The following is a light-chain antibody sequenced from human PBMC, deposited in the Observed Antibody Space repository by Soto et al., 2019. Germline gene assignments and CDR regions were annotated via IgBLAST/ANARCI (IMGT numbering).Light chain of an antibody. Sequence: QSVLTQPTSVSGSPGQSIIISCTGTSSDVGGYNYVSWYQHHPGKAPKLMICDVSDRPSGVSNRFSGSKSGNTASLTISGLQTEDEADYYCSSYTNSSTPWVFVTGSMVTVL. CDR1: SSDVGGYNY. V-gene: IGLV2-14*03. CDR3: SSYTNSSTPWV. CDR2: DVS. J-gene: IGLJ1*01.